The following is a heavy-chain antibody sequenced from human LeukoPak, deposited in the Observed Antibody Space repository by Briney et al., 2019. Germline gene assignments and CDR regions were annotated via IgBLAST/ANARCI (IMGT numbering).Heavy chain of an antibody. V-gene: IGHV4-30-2*01. J-gene: IGHJ3*02. Sequence: SQTLSLTCAVSGGSISSGGYSWSWIRQPPGKGLEWIGYIYHSGSTYYNPSFKSRVTISVDRSKNQFSLRLSSVTAADTAVYYCARNDAFDIWGQGTMVAVSS. CDR2: IYHSGST. CDR1: GGSISSGGYS. CDR3: ARNDAFDI.